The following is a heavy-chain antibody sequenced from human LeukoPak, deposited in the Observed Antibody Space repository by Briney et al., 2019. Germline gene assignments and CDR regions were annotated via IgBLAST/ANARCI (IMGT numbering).Heavy chain of an antibody. CDR3: ARDLNPYSGGWADYFDY. Sequence: ASVKVSCKASGYTFTSYGISWVRQAPGQGLEWMGWISAYNGNTNYAQKLQGRVTMTTDTSTSTAYMELRSLRSDDTAVYYCARDLNPYSGGWADYFDYWGQGTLVTVSS. CDR1: GYTFTSYG. D-gene: IGHD6-19*01. CDR2: ISAYNGNT. J-gene: IGHJ4*02. V-gene: IGHV1-18*01.